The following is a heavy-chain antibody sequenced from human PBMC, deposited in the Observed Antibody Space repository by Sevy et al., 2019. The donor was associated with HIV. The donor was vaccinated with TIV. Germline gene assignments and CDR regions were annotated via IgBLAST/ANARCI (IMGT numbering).Heavy chain of an antibody. CDR3: ARGAYGGHSYYYYYGMDV. CDR2: IYHSGST. V-gene: IGHV4-30-2*01. CDR1: GGSISSGGYS. Sequence: SETLSLTCAVSGGSISSGGYSWSWIRQPPGKGLEWIGYIYHSGSTYYYPSLKSRVTISVDRSKNQFSLKLSSVTAADTAVYYCARGAYGGHSYYYYYGMDVWGQGTTVTVFS. J-gene: IGHJ6*02. D-gene: IGHD2-21*02.